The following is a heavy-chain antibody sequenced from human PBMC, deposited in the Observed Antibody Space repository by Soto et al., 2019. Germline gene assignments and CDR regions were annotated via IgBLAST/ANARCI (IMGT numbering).Heavy chain of an antibody. CDR1: GASLSSGSYY. CDR3: ARWSGSYYYDSSGPGFDS. V-gene: IGHV4-61*01. Sequence: TXATLSLACTVSGASLSSGSYYWSWIRQPPGKGLEWIGYIYYSGSTNYNPSLKSRVTISVDTSKNQFSLKLSSVTAADTAVYYCARWSGSYYYDSSGPGFDSWGQGTLVTSPQ. J-gene: IGHJ4*02. D-gene: IGHD3-22*01. CDR2: IYYSGST.